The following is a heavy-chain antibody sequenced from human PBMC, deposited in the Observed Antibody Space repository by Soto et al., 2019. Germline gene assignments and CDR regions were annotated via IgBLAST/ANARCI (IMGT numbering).Heavy chain of an antibody. CDR2: MNQDGTEK. Sequence: AAAGCTFGNHCMSWIRQAQGKGLEWVANMNQDGTEKFYVDSVKGRLTISRDNAKNSLYLEGSSMRSSASALYYSETEKGIRGFLLFLEFVVKGSFD. CDR3: ETEKGIRGFLLFLEFVVKGSFD. CDR1: GCTFGNHC. D-gene: IGHD3-3*01. V-gene: IGHV3-7*05. J-gene: IGHJ5*02.